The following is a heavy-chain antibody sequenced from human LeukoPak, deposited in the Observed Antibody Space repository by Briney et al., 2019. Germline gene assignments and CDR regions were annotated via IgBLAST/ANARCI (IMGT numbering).Heavy chain of an antibody. D-gene: IGHD2-15*01. V-gene: IGHV4-39*01. J-gene: IGHJ5*02. CDR1: GGSISRGSFY. Sequence: SETLSLTCTVSGGSISRGSFYWGWIRQPPGKGLEWIASVYYSGDTYYNPSLESQVTISVDTSKNQFSLKLNSVTAADTAVYYCARVSCSGGACPFGSWFDPLGQGTLVTVSS. CDR3: ARVSCSGGACPFGSWFDP. CDR2: VYYSGDT.